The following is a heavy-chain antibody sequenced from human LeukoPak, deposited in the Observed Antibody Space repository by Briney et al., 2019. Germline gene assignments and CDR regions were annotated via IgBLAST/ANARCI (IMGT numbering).Heavy chain of an antibody. Sequence: KPSGTLSLTCTVSGGSISSYYWSWIRQPPGKGLEWIGYIYYSGSTNYNPSLKSRVTISVDTSKNQFSLKLSSVTAADTAVYYCARGITIVAATAFDYWGQGTLVTVSS. CDR3: ARGITIVAATAFDY. J-gene: IGHJ4*02. V-gene: IGHV4-59*01. CDR1: GGSISSYY. D-gene: IGHD2-15*01. CDR2: IYYSGST.